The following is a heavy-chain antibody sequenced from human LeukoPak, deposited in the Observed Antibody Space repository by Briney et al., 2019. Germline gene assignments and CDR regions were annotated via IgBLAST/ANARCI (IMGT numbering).Heavy chain of an antibody. CDR2: IRSKAYGGTT. CDR3: TKNPRLDY. Sequence: PGGSLRLSCTASGFTFGDYAMSWVRQAPGKGLEWVGFIRSKAYGGTTEYAASVKGRFTISRDDSKSIAYLQMNSLKTEDTAVYYCTKNPRLDYWGQGTLVTVSS. J-gene: IGHJ4*02. V-gene: IGHV3-49*04. CDR1: GFTFGDYA.